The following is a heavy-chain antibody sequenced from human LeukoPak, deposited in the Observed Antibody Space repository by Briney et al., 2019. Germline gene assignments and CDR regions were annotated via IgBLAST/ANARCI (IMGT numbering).Heavy chain of an antibody. D-gene: IGHD3-3*01. V-gene: IGHV4-39*07. CDR2: IYYSGST. CDR3: ARENRSGYYTSIIDY. Sequence: PSETLSLTCTVSGGSISSSSYYWGWIRQPPGKGLEWIGSIYYSGSTYYNPSLKSRVTISVDTSKNQFSLKLSSVTAADTAVYYCARENRSGYYTSIIDYWGQGTLVTVSS. J-gene: IGHJ4*02. CDR1: GGSISSSSYY.